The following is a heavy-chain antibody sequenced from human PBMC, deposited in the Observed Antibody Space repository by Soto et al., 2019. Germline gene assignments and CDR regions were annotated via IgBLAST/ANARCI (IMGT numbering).Heavy chain of an antibody. D-gene: IGHD3-9*01. J-gene: IGHJ5*02. Sequence: SETLSLTCTVSGGSISNSSYYWGWIRQPPGKGLEWIGSIYSTGSTYYNPSLQSRGTVSVDTSKNHFSLRLSSVTAADTAVYYCARQDYDILTGYYLPWFDPWGQGTLVTVS. CDR2: IYSTGST. CDR3: ARQDYDILTGYYLPWFDP. CDR1: GGSISNSSYY. V-gene: IGHV4-39*01.